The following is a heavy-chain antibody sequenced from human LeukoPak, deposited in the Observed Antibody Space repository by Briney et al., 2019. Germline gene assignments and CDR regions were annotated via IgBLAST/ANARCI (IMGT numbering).Heavy chain of an antibody. CDR2: IWYDGSNK. J-gene: IGHJ4*02. CDR1: GFTFSSYG. Sequence: PGRSLRLSCAASGFTFSSYGMHWVRQAPGKGLEWVAVIWYDGSNKYYADSVKGRFTISRDNSKNTLYLQMNSLRAEDTAVYYCARAYLEGHNCSSTSCYTYFDYWGQGTLVTVSS. CDR3: ARAYLEGHNCSSTSCYTYFDY. D-gene: IGHD2-2*02. V-gene: IGHV3-33*01.